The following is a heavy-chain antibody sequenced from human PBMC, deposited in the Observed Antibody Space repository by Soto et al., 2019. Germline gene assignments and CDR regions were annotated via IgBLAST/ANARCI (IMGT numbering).Heavy chain of an antibody. V-gene: IGHV3-11*05. D-gene: IGHD4-17*01. CDR3: ARDNSHQTTWWLDP. CDR2: ISGSNSYT. Sequence: GGSLRLSCAASGFTFSDYYMSWIRQAPGKGLEWISYISGSNSYTNYAASVKGRFTISRDNAKNSLYLQMNSLRAEDTAVYYCARDNSHQTTWWLDPWGQGTLVTVSS. J-gene: IGHJ5*02. CDR1: GFTFSDYY.